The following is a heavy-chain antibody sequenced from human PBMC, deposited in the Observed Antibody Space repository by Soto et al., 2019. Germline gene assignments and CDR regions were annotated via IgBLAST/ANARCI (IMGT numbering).Heavy chain of an antibody. CDR1: GFTFGDYA. CDR2: IRSKAYGGTT. J-gene: IGHJ3*02. D-gene: IGHD3-3*01. Sequence: EVQLVESGGGLVQPGRSLRLSCTASGFTFGDYAMSWVRQAPGKGLEWVGFIRSKAYGGTTEYAASVKGRFTISRDDSKSIAYLQMNSLKTEDTAVYYCTRVLGYYDFWSGYFGNAFDIWGQGTMVTVSS. V-gene: IGHV3-49*04. CDR3: TRVLGYYDFWSGYFGNAFDI.